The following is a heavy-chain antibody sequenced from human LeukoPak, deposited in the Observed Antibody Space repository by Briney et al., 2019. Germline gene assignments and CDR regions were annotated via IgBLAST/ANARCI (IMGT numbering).Heavy chain of an antibody. CDR3: ARTFEYSSSSAVDY. V-gene: IGHV1-2*06. CDR2: INPNSGGT. CDR1: GYTFTGYY. D-gene: IGHD6-6*01. Sequence: ASVKVSCKASGYTFTGYYMHWVRQAPGQGLEWMGRINPNSGGTNYAQKFQGRVTMTRDTSTSTVYMELSSLRSEDTAVYYCARTFEYSSSSAVDYWGQGTLVTVSS. J-gene: IGHJ4*02.